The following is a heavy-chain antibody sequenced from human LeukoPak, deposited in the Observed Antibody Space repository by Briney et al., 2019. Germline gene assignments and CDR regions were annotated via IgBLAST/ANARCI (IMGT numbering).Heavy chain of an antibody. CDR3: ARQSQYSGSQAPDY. D-gene: IGHD5-12*01. V-gene: IGHV4-39*07. J-gene: IGHJ4*02. CDR1: GGSIISSGFH. CDR2: IDYSGNT. Sequence: SETLSLTCTVSGGSIISSGFHWGWIRQTPGKGLEWIGSIDYSGNTYYNPSLKSRITISVDTSKNQFSLKLSSVTAADTAIYYCARQSQYSGSQAPDYWGQGTLVTVSS.